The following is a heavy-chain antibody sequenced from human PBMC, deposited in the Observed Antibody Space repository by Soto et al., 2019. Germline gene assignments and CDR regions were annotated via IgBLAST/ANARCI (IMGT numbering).Heavy chain of an antibody. CDR3: TREQTSTVVTQ. Sequence: XATLSLTCTVSGGSISNYDWSWIRQPPGKGLEWIGCVYYTGSTNYNPSLKSRVTISVDTSKNQFSLKLSSVTAADTAVYYCTREQTSTVVTQWGQGTLVTVSS. V-gene: IGHV4-59*01. CDR2: VYYTGST. J-gene: IGHJ4*02. CDR1: GGSISNYD. D-gene: IGHD4-17*01.